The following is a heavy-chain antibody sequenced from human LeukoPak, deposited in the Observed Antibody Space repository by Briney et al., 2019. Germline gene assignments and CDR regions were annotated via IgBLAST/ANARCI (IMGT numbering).Heavy chain of an antibody. D-gene: IGHD5-12*01. J-gene: IGHJ4*02. Sequence: SETLSLTCTVSGGSISSYYWSWIRQPPGKGLEWIGYIYYSGGTNYNPSLKSRVTISVDTSKNQFSLKLSSVTAADTAVYYCARALRVATIFDYWGQGTLVTVSS. CDR3: ARALRVATIFDY. V-gene: IGHV4-59*01. CDR2: IYYSGGT. CDR1: GGSISSYY.